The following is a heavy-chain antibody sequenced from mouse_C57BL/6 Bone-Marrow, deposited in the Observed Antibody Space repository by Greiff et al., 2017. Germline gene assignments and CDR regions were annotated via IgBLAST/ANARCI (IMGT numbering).Heavy chain of an antibody. Sequence: EVQLQQSGPELVKPGASVKMSCKASGYTFTDYNMHWVQQSHGKSLEWIGYINPNNGGTSYNQKFKGKATLTADKSSSTAYMQFSSLTSEDSAIYYCARYYGSSYYFDYWGQGTTLTVSS. CDR3: ARYYGSSYYFDY. V-gene: IGHV1-22*01. CDR2: INPNNGGT. D-gene: IGHD1-1*01. J-gene: IGHJ2*01. CDR1: GYTFTDYN.